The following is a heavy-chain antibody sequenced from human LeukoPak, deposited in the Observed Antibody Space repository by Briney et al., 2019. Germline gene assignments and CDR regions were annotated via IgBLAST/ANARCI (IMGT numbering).Heavy chain of an antibody. CDR2: ISGSGSGT. Sequence: GGSLILSCAASGFTFSSYEMNWVRQAPGKGLEWVSAISGSGSGTYYADSVRGRFTISRDNSKNTLYLQMNSLRAEDTAVYYCAKDGYYCSSTSCYLDNWGQGTLVTVSS. D-gene: IGHD2-2*01. V-gene: IGHV3-23*01. CDR3: AKDGYYCSSTSCYLDN. J-gene: IGHJ4*02. CDR1: GFTFSSYE.